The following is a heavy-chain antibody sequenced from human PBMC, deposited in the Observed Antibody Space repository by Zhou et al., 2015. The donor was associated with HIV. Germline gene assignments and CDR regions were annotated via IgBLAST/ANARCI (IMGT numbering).Heavy chain of an antibody. Sequence: QVQLVQSGAEVKKPGSSVKVSCKASGGTFSNYAISWVRQAPGQGLEWMGWMNPNSGNTGYAQKFQGRVTMTRNTSISTAYMELSSLRSEDTAVYYCARGNSWFDPWGQGTLVTVSS. CDR3: ARGNSWFDP. J-gene: IGHJ5*02. CDR1: GGTFSNYA. CDR2: MNPNSGNT. V-gene: IGHV1-8*02.